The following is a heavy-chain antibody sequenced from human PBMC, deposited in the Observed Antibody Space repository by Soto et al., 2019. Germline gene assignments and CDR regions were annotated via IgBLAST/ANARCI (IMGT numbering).Heavy chain of an antibody. J-gene: IGHJ1*01. V-gene: IGHV3-74*01. Sequence: EVQLVESGGGLVQPGGSLRLSCAASGFTFSTYWMHWVRQAPGKGLVWVSRIRPDGGRTDYADSVKGRFTISRDNADDTMYLHISSLRAADAAVYYCVSASYGDHEYFQNWGQGTLVTVSS. D-gene: IGHD4-17*01. CDR1: GFTFSTYW. CDR2: IRPDGGRT. CDR3: VSASYGDHEYFQN.